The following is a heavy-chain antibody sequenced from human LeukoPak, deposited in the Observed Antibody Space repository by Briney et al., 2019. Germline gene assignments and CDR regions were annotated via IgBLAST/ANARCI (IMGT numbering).Heavy chain of an antibody. CDR1: GFTFSSYG. CDR2: ISYDGSNK. Sequence: GRSLRLSCAASGFTFSSYGMHWVRQAPGKGLEWVAVISYDGSNKYYADSVKGRFTISRDNSKNTLYLQMNSLRAEDTAVYYCAKDRGDAPVRLTYYFDHWGQGTLVTVSS. CDR3: AKDRGDAPVRLTYYFDH. D-gene: IGHD3-10*01. J-gene: IGHJ4*02. V-gene: IGHV3-30*18.